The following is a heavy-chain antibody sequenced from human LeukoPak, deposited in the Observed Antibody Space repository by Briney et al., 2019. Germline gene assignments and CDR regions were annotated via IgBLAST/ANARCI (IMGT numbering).Heavy chain of an antibody. CDR2: IIPIFGTA. CDR3: ARDVGYGSGINWFDP. D-gene: IGHD3-10*01. J-gene: IGHJ5*02. V-gene: IGHV1-69*13. CDR1: GGTFSSYA. Sequence: SVKVSCKASGGTFSSYAISWVRQAPGQGLEWMGGIIPIFGTANYAQKFQGRVTITADESTSTAYMELSSLRSEDTAVYYCARDVGYGSGINWFDPWGQGTLVTVSS.